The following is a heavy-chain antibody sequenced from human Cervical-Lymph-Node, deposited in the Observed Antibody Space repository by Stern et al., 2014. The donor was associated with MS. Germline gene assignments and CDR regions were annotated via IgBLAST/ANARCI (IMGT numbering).Heavy chain of an antibody. CDR1: GFPFSSYG. CDR2: ISYDGSNK. Sequence: VQLVESGGGVVQPGRSLRLSCAASGFPFSSYGMHWVRQAPGKGLAWVAVISYDGSNKYYADSVKGRVTISRDNSKNTLYLQMNSLRAEDTAVYYCAKERHGDYVFYYGMDVWGQGTTVTVSS. D-gene: IGHD4-17*01. J-gene: IGHJ6*02. V-gene: IGHV3-30*18. CDR3: AKERHGDYVFYYGMDV.